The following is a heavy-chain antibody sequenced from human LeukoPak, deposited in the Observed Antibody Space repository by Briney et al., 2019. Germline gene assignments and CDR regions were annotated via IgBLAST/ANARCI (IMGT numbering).Heavy chain of an antibody. CDR3: ARGRHYDFWSGLDAFDI. J-gene: IGHJ3*02. D-gene: IGHD3-3*01. Sequence: SVKVSCKASGGTFSSYAISWVRQAPGQGLEWMGGIIPIFATTNYAQTFQGRVTMTRDTSTSTVYMELSSLRSEDTAVYYCARGRHYDFWSGLDAFDIWGQGTMVTVSS. V-gene: IGHV1-69*05. CDR1: GGTFSSYA. CDR2: IIPIFATT.